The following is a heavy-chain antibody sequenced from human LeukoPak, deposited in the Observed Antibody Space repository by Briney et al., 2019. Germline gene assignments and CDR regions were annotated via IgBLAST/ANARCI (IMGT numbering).Heavy chain of an antibody. CDR3: ATWAFYHSLDV. J-gene: IGHJ6*02. CDR2: INKDGSAT. V-gene: IGHV3-43*02. D-gene: IGHD1-26*01. CDR1: GFTFDAYA. Sequence: GGSLRLSCEASGFTFDAYAMHWVRQAPGKGLEWVSLINKDGSATYYADSMKGRFTISRDNSKNSLYLQMNSLRSEDTALYYCATWAFYHSLDVWGQGTTVTVSS.